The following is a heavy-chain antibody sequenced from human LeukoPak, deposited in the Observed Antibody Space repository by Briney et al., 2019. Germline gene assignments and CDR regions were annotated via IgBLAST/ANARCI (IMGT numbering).Heavy chain of an antibody. Sequence: SETLSLTCSVSGGSVDSNYYYWAWIRQPPGKGLEWIGSISYTGATHYSPSLESRVTISLDTSKNQFSLKLASVTPADTAVYYCAREGTRWADENWFDPWGQGSLVIVSS. CDR1: GGSVDSNYYY. D-gene: IGHD1-26*01. CDR3: AREGTRWADENWFDP. J-gene: IGHJ5*02. CDR2: ISYTGAT. V-gene: IGHV4-39*07.